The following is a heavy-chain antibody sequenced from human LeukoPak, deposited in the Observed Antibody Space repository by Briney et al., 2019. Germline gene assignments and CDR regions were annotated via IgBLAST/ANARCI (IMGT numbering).Heavy chain of an antibody. CDR2: INSDGSST. D-gene: IGHD5-18*01. J-gene: IGHJ4*02. CDR1: GFTFSSYW. CDR3: AFGYSYGYAYFDY. V-gene: IGHV3-74*01. Sequence: EGSLRLSCAASGFTFSSYWMHWVRQAPGKGLVWVSRINSDGSSTSYADSVKGRFTISRDNAKNTLYLQMNSLRAEDTAVYYCAFGYSYGYAYFDYWGQGTLVTVSS.